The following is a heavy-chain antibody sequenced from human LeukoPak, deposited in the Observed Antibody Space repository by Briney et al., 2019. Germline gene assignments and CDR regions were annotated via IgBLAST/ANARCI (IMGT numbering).Heavy chain of an antibody. CDR3: AKENQLLTKSSRSFDP. D-gene: IGHD2-2*01. Sequence: GGSLRLSCAASRFTFSSYAMSWVRQAPGKGLEWVSAISGSGGSTYYADSVKGRFTISRDNSKNTLYLQMNSLRAEDTAVYYCAKENQLLTKSSRSFDPWGQGTLVTVSS. CDR2: ISGSGGST. V-gene: IGHV3-23*01. J-gene: IGHJ5*02. CDR1: RFTFSSYA.